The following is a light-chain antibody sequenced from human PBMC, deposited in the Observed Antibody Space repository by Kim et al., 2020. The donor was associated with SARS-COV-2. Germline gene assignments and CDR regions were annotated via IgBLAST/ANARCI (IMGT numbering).Light chain of an antibody. CDR3: QAWDSSTWV. Sequence: SYELTQPPSVSVSPGQTASITCSGDKLGDKYAWWYQQKPGQSPVLVIYQDSKRPSGIPERFSGSNSGNTATLTISGTQAMDEADYYCQAWDSSTWVFGGGTQLTVL. V-gene: IGLV3-1*01. J-gene: IGLJ3*02. CDR2: QDS. CDR1: KLGDKY.